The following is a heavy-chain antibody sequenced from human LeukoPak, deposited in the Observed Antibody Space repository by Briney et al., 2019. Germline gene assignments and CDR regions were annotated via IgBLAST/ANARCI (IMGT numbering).Heavy chain of an antibody. V-gene: IGHV3-7*01. J-gene: IGHJ4*02. D-gene: IGHD3-3*01. CDR3: ARDRITDFWSGYYTNYFDY. Sequence: PGGSLRLSCAASGFTFSSYWTSWVRQAPGKGLEWVANIKQDGSEKYYVDSVKGRFTISRDNAKNSLFLQMNSLRAEDTAVYYCARDRITDFWSGYYTNYFDYWGQGTLVTVSS. CDR2: IKQDGSEK. CDR1: GFTFSSYW.